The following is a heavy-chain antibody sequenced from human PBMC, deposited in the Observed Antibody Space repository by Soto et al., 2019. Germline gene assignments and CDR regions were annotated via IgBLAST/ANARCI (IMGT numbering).Heavy chain of an antibody. Sequence: SVKVSCKASGGTFSSYAISWVRQAPGQGLEWMGGIIPIFGTANYAQKFQGRVTITADESTSTAYMELSSLRSEDTAVYYCARGRRGPKRGYSSSSEGYYYYGMDVWGQGTTVTVSS. CDR3: ARGRRGPKRGYSSSSEGYYYYGMDV. V-gene: IGHV1-69*13. CDR2: IIPIFGTA. J-gene: IGHJ6*02. D-gene: IGHD6-6*01. CDR1: GGTFSSYA.